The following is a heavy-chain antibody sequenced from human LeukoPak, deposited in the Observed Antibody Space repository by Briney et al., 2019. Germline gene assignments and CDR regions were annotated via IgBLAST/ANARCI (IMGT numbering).Heavy chain of an antibody. CDR3: AREETDEGSGSYPPDY. D-gene: IGHD1-26*01. J-gene: IGHJ4*02. Sequence: GSLRLSCAASGFKFDDYGMSWVRQALGKGLEWVSGINWNGGRTGYADSVKGRFTISRDNSKNTLYLQMNSLRAEDTAVYYCAREETDEGSGSYPPDYWGQGTLVTVSS. V-gene: IGHV3-20*04. CDR2: INWNGGRT. CDR1: GFKFDDYG.